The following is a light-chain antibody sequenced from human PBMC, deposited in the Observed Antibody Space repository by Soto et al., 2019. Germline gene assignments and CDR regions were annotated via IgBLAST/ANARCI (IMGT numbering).Light chain of an antibody. Sequence: DIQMTQSPSSLSASVGDRVTITCQASQDISNYLNWYQQKPGKAPKLLIYDASNLETGVPSRFSRSGSRTVFTFTISRLQPEDIATYYCQQYDNLHALTCGGGTKVDIK. V-gene: IGKV1-33*01. J-gene: IGKJ4*01. CDR3: QQYDNLHALT. CDR2: DAS. CDR1: QDISNY.